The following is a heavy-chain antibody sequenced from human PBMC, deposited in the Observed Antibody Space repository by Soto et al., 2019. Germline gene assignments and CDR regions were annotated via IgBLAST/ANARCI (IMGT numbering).Heavy chain of an antibody. Sequence: EVQLVESGGGLVKPGGSLRLSCAASGFTFSSYSMNWVRQAPGKGLEWVSSISSSSSYIYYADSVKGRFTISRDNAKNSLYLQMNSQRAEDTAVYYCARDRPPITMIVVPYGMDVWGQGTTVTVSS. V-gene: IGHV3-21*01. J-gene: IGHJ6*02. CDR3: ARDRPPITMIVVPYGMDV. CDR2: ISSSSSYI. CDR1: GFTFSSYS. D-gene: IGHD3-22*01.